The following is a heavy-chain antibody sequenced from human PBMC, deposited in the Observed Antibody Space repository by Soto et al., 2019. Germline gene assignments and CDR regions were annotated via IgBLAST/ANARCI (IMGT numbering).Heavy chain of an antibody. D-gene: IGHD3-22*01. CDR2: IWYDGSNK. Sequence: GGSLRLSCAASGFTFSDYYMSWIRQAPGKGLEWVAVIWYDGSNKYYADSVKGRFTISRDNSKNTLYLQMNSLRAEDTAVYYCARDYDSSGYPRSYFDYWGQGTLVTVSS. V-gene: IGHV3-33*08. J-gene: IGHJ4*02. CDR1: GFTFSDYY. CDR3: ARDYDSSGYPRSYFDY.